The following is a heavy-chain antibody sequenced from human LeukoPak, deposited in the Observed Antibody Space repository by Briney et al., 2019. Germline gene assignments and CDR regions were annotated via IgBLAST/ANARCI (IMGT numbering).Heavy chain of an antibody. CDR3: TRETSNAFDI. J-gene: IGHJ3*02. CDR2: ISGSGGTT. Sequence: GGSLRLSCAASGFTFSSYAMSWVRQAPGKGLEWVSAISGSGGTTYDADSVKGRFTISRDNAKNTLYLQMNSLRAEDTAVYYCTRETSNAFDIWGQGTMVTVSS. CDR1: GFTFSSYA. V-gene: IGHV3-23*01.